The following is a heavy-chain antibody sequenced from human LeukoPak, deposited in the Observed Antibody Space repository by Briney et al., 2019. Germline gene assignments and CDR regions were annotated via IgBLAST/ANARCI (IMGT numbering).Heavy chain of an antibody. J-gene: IGHJ3*02. D-gene: IGHD2-15*01. V-gene: IGHV3-21*01. CDR2: ISSSSSYI. Sequence: GGSLRLSCAASGFTFSSYSMNWVRQAPGKGLEWVSSISSSSSYIYYADSVEGRFTISRDNAKNSLYLQMNSLRAEDTAVYYCARGSANAFDIWGQGTMVTVSS. CDR3: ARGSANAFDI. CDR1: GFTFSSYS.